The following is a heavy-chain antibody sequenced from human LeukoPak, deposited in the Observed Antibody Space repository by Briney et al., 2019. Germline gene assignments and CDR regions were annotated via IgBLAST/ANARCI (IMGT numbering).Heavy chain of an antibody. CDR3: ARVAGYCSSTSCSYYYYYMDV. CDR2: INPSGGST. V-gene: IGHV1-46*01. D-gene: IGHD2-2*01. CDR1: GYTFTSNY. Sequence: ASVKVSCKAFGYTFTSNYMHWVRQAPGQGLEWMGIINPSGGSTSYAQKFQGRVTMTRDMSTSTVYMELSSLRSEDTAVYYCARVAGYCSSTSCSYYYYYMDVWGKGTTVTVSS. J-gene: IGHJ6*03.